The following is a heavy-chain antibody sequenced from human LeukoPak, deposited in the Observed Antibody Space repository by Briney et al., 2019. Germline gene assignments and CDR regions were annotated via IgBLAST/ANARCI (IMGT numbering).Heavy chain of an antibody. CDR1: GYTFTNYG. Sequence: ASVKVSCKASGYTFTNYGITWVRQAPGQGLEWMGWISANNGDTNYAQKVQGRVIMTTDTSTTTAYLELRSLRYDDTAVYYCARGTPRPEYFQHWGPGTLVTVSS. CDR2: ISANNGDT. J-gene: IGHJ1*01. D-gene: IGHD2-15*01. V-gene: IGHV1-18*04. CDR3: ARGTPRPEYFQH.